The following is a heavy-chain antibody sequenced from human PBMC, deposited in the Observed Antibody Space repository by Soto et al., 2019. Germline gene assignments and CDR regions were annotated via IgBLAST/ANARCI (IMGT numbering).Heavy chain of an antibody. Sequence: TSETLSLTYTVSGGSITSSSHFWGWVRQPPGKGLEWIGTIYFTGNTYYTPSLKSRLTMSIDTSKNEFSLRLNSVTAADTAVYYCAGQTFTIAAASYGRSNWFDPWGPGTLVTVSS. CDR3: AGQTFTIAAASYGRSNWFDP. CDR2: IYFTGNT. J-gene: IGHJ5*02. CDR1: GGSITSSSHF. D-gene: IGHD6-25*01. V-gene: IGHV4-39*01.